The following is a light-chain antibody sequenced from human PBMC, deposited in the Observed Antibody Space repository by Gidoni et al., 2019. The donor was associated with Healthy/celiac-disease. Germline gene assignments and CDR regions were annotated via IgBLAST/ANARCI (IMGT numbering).Light chain of an antibody. CDR3: QQRSNWPSLT. V-gene: IGKV3-11*01. J-gene: IGKJ4*01. CDR1: QSVSSY. CDR2: DAS. Sequence: IVFPQSPATLSLSPGERATLSCRASQSVSSYLAWYQQKPGQAPRLLIYDASNRDTGIPARFSGSGSGTDFTITISSLEHEDFVVYYCQQRSNWPSLTFGGGTKVEIK.